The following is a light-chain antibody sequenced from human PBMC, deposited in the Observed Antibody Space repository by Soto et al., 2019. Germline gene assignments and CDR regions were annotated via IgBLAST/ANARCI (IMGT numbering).Light chain of an antibody. CDR3: QQYNNWPPWT. CDR2: GAS. V-gene: IGKV3-15*01. J-gene: IGKJ1*01. CDR1: QSVSSN. Sequence: EIVMTQSPATLSVSPGERATLSCRASQSVSSNLAWYQQKPGQAPRLLIYGASTRSTGIAARSSGSGSGTEFTLTISSLHSEDFAVYFCQQYNNWPPWTFGQGTKVDI.